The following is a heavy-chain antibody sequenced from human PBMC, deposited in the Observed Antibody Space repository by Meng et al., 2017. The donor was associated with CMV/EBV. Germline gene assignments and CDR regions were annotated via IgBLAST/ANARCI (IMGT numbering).Heavy chain of an antibody. Sequence: GGSLRLSCAASGFTFSSYAMHWVRQAPGKGLEWVAVISYDGSNKYYADSVKGRFTISRDNSKNTLYLQMNSLRAEDTAVYYCARDGEVVGSTMTTLDYYYGMDIWGQGTMVTVSS. CDR1: GFTFSSYA. D-gene: IGHD2-15*01. J-gene: IGHJ6*02. CDR2: ISYDGSNK. CDR3: ARDGEVVGSTMTTLDYYYGMDI. V-gene: IGHV3-30*04.